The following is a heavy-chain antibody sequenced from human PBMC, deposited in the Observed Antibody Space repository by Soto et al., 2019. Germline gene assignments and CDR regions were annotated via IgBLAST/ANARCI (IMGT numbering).Heavy chain of an antibody. CDR3: ARGGYDSPIFDY. D-gene: IGHD5-12*01. V-gene: IGHV1-46*03. CDR2: INPSGGST. CDR1: GYNFTSLY. Sequence: ASVKVSCKASGYNFTSLYAHWVRQAPGQGLEWMGIINPSGGSTSYAQKFQGRVTMTRDTSTSTVYMELSSLRSEDTAVYYCARGGYDSPIFDYWGQGTLVTVSS. J-gene: IGHJ4*02.